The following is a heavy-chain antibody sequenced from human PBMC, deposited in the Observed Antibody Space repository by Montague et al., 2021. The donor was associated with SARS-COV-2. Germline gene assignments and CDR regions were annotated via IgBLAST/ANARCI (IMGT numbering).Heavy chain of an antibody. D-gene: IGHD1-26*01. V-gene: IGHV3-21*01. CDR2: ISSSSSYT. CDR1: GFTFSSYS. J-gene: IGHJ4*02. Sequence: SLRLSCAASGFTFSSYSMNWVRQAPGKGLEWVSSISSSSSYTYYSDSXKGRFTISRDNAENSLYLQMNSLRAEDTAVYYCASGKWELLPFDYWGQGTLVTVSS. CDR3: ASGKWELLPFDY.